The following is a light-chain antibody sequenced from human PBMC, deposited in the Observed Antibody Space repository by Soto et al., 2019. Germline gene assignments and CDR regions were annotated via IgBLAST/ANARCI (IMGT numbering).Light chain of an antibody. CDR1: QSVSGW. CDR2: GAY. CDR3: QQYKTYST. V-gene: IGKV1-5*01. Sequence: DIQMTQSPSTLSASIGDRVTITCRASQSVSGWLAWYQQKPREAPKLLIYGAYTLQGGVPSRFSGSGSGTDFTLTITGLQPDDFATYFCQQYKTYSTFGQGTKVDIK. J-gene: IGKJ1*01.